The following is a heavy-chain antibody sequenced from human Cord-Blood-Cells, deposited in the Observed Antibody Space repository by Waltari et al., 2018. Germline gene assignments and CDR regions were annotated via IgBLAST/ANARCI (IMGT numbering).Heavy chain of an antibody. CDR3: ARERDDSSGYYVYWYFDL. CDR1: GFTCSSNY. CDR2: IYSGGST. D-gene: IGHD3-22*01. J-gene: IGHJ2*01. Sequence: EVQLVESGGGLIQPGGSLRLSCAASGFTCSSNYMSWVRQAPGRGLEWVSVIYSGGSTYYADSVKGRFTISRDNSKNTLYLQMNSLRAEDTAVYYCARERDDSSGYYVYWYFDLWGRGTLVTVSS. V-gene: IGHV3-53*01.